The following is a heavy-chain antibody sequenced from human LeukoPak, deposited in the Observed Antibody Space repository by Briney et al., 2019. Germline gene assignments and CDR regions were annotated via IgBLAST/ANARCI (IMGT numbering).Heavy chain of an antibody. V-gene: IGHV3-23*01. CDR1: GFPLGDYA. CDR2: ISGSGGST. CDR3: AMRGPTVTTDPFDY. D-gene: IGHD4-17*01. Sequence: PGRSLSLSCTASGFPLGDYAMSWVRPAPGKGLEGVSAISGSGGSTYYADSVKGRFIISRDNSKNTLYLQMNSLRAEDTAVYYCAMRGPTVTTDPFDYWGQGTLVTVSS. J-gene: IGHJ4*02.